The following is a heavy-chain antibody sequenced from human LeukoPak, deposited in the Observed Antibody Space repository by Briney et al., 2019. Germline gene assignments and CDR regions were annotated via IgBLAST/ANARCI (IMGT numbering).Heavy chain of an antibody. J-gene: IGHJ2*01. CDR2: INSDGKTT. D-gene: IGHD2-15*01. Sequence: GGSLRLSCAASGFTFDDHGMNWVRQAPGKGLVWVSRINSDGKTTSYADSVKGRFTISRDNAENTLYLQMNSLRAEDTAVYYCARGGYGAYYFDLWGRGTLVTVSS. CDR1: GFTFDDHG. V-gene: IGHV3-74*01. CDR3: ARGGYGAYYFDL.